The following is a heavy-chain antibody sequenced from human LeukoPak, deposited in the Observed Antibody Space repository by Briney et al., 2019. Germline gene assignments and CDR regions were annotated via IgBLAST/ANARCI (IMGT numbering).Heavy chain of an antibody. J-gene: IGHJ4*02. CDR2: ISGNGGST. Sequence: PGGSLSLSCAPSGFIFSIYDMSWVRQAPGKGLEWVSGISGNGGSTNYADSVKGRFTISRDNSKNTLYLQMNSLRAEDTAVYYCAKSKHGSSSSCRDYWGLGALVTVSS. CDR3: AKSKHGSSSSCRDY. V-gene: IGHV3-23*01. D-gene: IGHD2-2*01. CDR1: GFIFSIYD.